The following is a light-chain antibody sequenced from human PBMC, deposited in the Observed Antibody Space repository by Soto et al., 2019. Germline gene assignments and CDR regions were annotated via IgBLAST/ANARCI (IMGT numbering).Light chain of an antibody. Sequence: DIQMTQSPSSLSASVGDRVTITCRASQSISSYLNWYQQKPGKAPKLLIYAASSLQSGVPSRFSGSGSGTDFTRTISSLQPEDFATYYCPQSYSTPRTFGGGNKVEIK. J-gene: IGKJ4*01. CDR1: QSISSY. CDR3: PQSYSTPRT. V-gene: IGKV1-39*01. CDR2: AAS.